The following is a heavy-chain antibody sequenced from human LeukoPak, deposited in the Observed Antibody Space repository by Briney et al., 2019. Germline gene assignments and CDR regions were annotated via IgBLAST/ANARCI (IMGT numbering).Heavy chain of an antibody. CDR1: VGSIRNYY. Sequence: SETLSLTCAVCVGSIRNYYWSWVRDPPRKGLEGGGYIYYTWYTNYNTSVKGRGTISLKTTKNQISLKLSSVTASGTAGDIYSAGTTNYKPSLKSRITISLDTYKNPLSLQLSCVTAADTAVYYCVRMEEDNGDYYFAYWGQGTLVAVSS. D-gene: IGHD4/OR15-4a*01. CDR3: SAGTTNYKPSLKSRITISLDTYKNPLSLQLSCVTAADTAVYYCVRMEEDNGDYYFAY. J-gene: IGHJ4*02. V-gene: IGHV4-59*01. CDR2: IYYTWYT.